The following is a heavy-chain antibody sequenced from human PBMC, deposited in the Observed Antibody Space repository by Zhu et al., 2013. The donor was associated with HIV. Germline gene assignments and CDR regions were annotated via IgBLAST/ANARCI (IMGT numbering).Heavy chain of an antibody. CDR2: ISPYTGDT. CDR3: ARDARSVTTPGGPDY. Sequence: QVQLVQSGAEVKKPGASVKVSCKASGYTFTSYGFSWVRQAPGQGLEWIGWISPYTGDTNYAQSLQGRVTVTTDTSTNTAYMELRSLRSDDTAVYFCARDARSVTTPGGPDYWGQGTLVTVSS. J-gene: IGHJ4*02. D-gene: IGHD4-17*01. V-gene: IGHV1-18*01. CDR1: GYTFTSYG.